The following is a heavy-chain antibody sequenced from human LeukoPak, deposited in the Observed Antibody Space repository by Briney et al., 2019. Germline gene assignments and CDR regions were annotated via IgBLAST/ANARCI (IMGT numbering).Heavy chain of an antibody. CDR3: ARAIAYCGGDCYGRVGTFDY. CDR1: GLTSSSYT. J-gene: IGHJ4*02. V-gene: IGHV1-69*02. CDR2: IFPILGIA. Sequence: GSSVKFSSTASGLTSSSYTISWVRQARGQGLAWRGRIFPILGIANYGQKFQGRVTITADKSTSTAYMELSSLRSEDTAVYYCARAIAYCGGDCYGRVGTFDYWGQETLVTVSS. D-gene: IGHD2-21*01.